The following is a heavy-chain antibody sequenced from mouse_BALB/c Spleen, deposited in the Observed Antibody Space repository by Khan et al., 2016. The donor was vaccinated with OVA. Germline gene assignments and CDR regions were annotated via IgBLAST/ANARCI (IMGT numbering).Heavy chain of an antibody. J-gene: IGHJ4*01. CDR3: ARQPYYHYNIMDY. V-gene: IGHV2-6-1*01. CDR1: GFSLTNYG. Sequence: GQWKEEGPGLVAPSQSLSITCTISGFSLTNYGVHWIRQPPGKGLEWLVVIWSDGSTTYNSALKSRLTITKDNSKSQVFLQMNSLQTDDTAIYFCARQPYYHYNIMDYWGQGTSVTVSS. D-gene: IGHD2-10*01. CDR2: IWSDGST.